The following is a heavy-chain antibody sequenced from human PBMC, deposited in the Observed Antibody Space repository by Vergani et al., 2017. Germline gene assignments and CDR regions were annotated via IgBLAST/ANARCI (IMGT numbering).Heavy chain of an antibody. J-gene: IGHJ4*02. CDR1: GGTFSSYA. D-gene: IGHD6-13*01. CDR3: ARDRWGAAAGGFDY. CDR2: IIPIFGTA. Sequence: QVQLVQSGAEVKKPGSSVKVSCKASGGTFSSYAISWVRQAPGQGLEWMGGIIPIFGTANYAQKFQGRVTITADESTSTAYMELSRLRSEDTAVYYCARDRWGAAAGGFDYWGQGTLVTVSS. V-gene: IGHV1-69*01.